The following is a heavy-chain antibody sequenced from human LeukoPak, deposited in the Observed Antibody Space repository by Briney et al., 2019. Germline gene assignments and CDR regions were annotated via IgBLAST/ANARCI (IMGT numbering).Heavy chain of an antibody. CDR2: ISSGSSTI. J-gene: IGHJ4*02. CDR3: ARGTIDY. CDR1: GFTFSSYN. Sequence: GGSLRLSCVASGFTFSSYNMNWVRQAPGKGLEWVSYISSGSSTIYYADSVKGRFTISRDNAKNSLYLQMTSLRADDTAVYYCARGTIDYWGQGTLVTVSS. V-gene: IGHV3-48*01.